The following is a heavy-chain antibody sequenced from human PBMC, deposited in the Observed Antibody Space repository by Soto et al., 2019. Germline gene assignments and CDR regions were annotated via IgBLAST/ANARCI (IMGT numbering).Heavy chain of an antibody. D-gene: IGHD3-22*01. V-gene: IGHV1-58*01. CDR3: AADPSYDSSGYYPG. Sequence: QMPLVQSGPEVKKPGTSVKVSCKASGFTFTSSAVQWVRQARGQRLEWIGWIVVGSGNTNYAQKFQERVTITRDMSTSTAYMELSSLRSEDTAVYYCAADPSYDSSGYYPGWGQGTLVTVSS. CDR2: IVVGSGNT. J-gene: IGHJ4*02. CDR1: GFTFTSSA.